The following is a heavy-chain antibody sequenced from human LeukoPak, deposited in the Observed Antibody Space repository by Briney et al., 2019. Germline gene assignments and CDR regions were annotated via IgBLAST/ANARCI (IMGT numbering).Heavy chain of an antibody. V-gene: IGHV3-23*01. J-gene: IGHJ3*01. D-gene: IGHD3-10*01. CDR2: ISGSGGAT. CDR3: SKNFGEFGSNYFSMFDV. CDR1: GPTSSSYA. Sequence: PGGSLRLSCVVSGPTSSSYARRWVSQAPGKGLEWVSGISGSGGATYYIGPAKGRFTISRDNSKNTLYLQMCDLRAEDTAVYYSSKNFGEFGSNYFSMFDVWGHGTVVTVSS.